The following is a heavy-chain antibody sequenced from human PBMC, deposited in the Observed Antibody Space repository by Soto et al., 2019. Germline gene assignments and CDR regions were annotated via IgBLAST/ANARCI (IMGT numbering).Heavy chain of an antibody. Sequence: GASVKVSCKASGYTFTSYGISWVRQAPGQGLEWMGWISAYNGNTSYAQKFQGRVTMTRDTSTSTVYMELSSLRSEDTAVYYCAREDSSGYCVSDWGQGTLVTVSS. CDR3: AREDSSGYCVSD. D-gene: IGHD3-22*01. CDR1: GYTFTSYG. J-gene: IGHJ4*02. CDR2: ISAYNGNT. V-gene: IGHV1-18*04.